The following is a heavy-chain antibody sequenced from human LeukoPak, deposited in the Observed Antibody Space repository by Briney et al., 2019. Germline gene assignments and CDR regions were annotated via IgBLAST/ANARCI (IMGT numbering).Heavy chain of an antibody. Sequence: PGGSLRLSCAASGFTFSSYGMNWVRKAPGKGLEWVSYISSSTTIIYYESSVKGRFTISRDNAKNSLYLQMNSLRAEDTALYYCAKRSAVNGLDIWGQGTMVTVSS. J-gene: IGHJ3*02. CDR2: ISSSTTII. CDR1: GFTFSSYG. V-gene: IGHV3-48*01. CDR3: AKRSAVNGLDI. D-gene: IGHD3-22*01.